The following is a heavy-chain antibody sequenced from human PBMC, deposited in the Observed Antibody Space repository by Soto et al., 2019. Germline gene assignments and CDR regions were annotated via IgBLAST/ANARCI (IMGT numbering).Heavy chain of an antibody. V-gene: IGHV3-30*04. Sequence: GSLRLSCAASGFTFSNYTMHWVRQAPGKGLEWVALISYDEIDKYFADAVKGRFTISRDNSKNTLYLQMDSLRAEDTAVYYCAGRSGISYERGRGTLVT. CDR3: AGRSGISYE. D-gene: IGHD3-10*01. CDR2: ISYDEIDK. CDR1: GFTFSNYT. J-gene: IGHJ4*02.